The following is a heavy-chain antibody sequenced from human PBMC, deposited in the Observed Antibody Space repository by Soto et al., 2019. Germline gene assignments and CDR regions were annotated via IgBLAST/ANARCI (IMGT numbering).Heavy chain of an antibody. CDR2: IYYSGST. D-gene: IGHD3-16*02. CDR1: GGSISSGDYY. Sequence: SETLSLTCTVSGGSISSGDYYWSWIRQPPGKGLEWIGYIYYSGSTYYNPSLKSRVTISVDTSKNQFSLKLSSVTAADTAVYYCARVYDYVWGSYRYTVPWFDPWGQGTQVTVSS. V-gene: IGHV4-30-4*01. J-gene: IGHJ5*02. CDR3: ARVYDYVWGSYRYTVPWFDP.